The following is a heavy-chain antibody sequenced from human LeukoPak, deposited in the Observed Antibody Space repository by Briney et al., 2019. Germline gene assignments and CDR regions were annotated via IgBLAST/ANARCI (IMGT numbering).Heavy chain of an antibody. V-gene: IGHV4-59*01. CDR3: ARIYTGDAFDI. CDR1: GGSISSYY. Sequence: PSETLSLTCTVSGGSISSYYWSWIRQPPGKGLEWIGYIYYSGSTNNNPSLKSRVTISVDTSKNQFSLKLSSVTAADTAVYYCARIYTGDAFDIWGQGTMVTVSS. J-gene: IGHJ3*02. D-gene: IGHD2-2*02. CDR2: IYYSGST.